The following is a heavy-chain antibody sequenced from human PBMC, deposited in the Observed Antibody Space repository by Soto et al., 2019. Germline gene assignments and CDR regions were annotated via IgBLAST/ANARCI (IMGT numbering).Heavy chain of an antibody. V-gene: IGHV4-4*02. CDR3: ARESVVVPAAIFGNYYYYYGMDV. Sequence: SETLSLTCAVSGGSISSSNWWSWVRQPPGKGLEWIGEIYHSGSTNYNPSLKSRVTISVDKSKNQFSLKLSSVTAADTAVYYCARESVVVPAAIFGNYYYYYGMDVWGQGTTVTVSS. CDR1: GGSISSSNW. CDR2: IYHSGST. D-gene: IGHD2-2*01. J-gene: IGHJ6*02.